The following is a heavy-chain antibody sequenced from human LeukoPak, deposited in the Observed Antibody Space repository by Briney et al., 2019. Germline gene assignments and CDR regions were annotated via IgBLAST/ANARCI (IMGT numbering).Heavy chain of an antibody. Sequence: GGSLRLSCAASGFTVSSNYMSWVRQAPGKGLEWVSVIYSGVGTYYAGSAKGRFTIYRDNSKNTLSLHMNSLRAEHTAVYYCGRGPSGYHNPGGQGTLVTVSS. D-gene: IGHD5-12*01. V-gene: IGHV3-66*01. J-gene: IGHJ4*02. CDR2: IYSGVGT. CDR1: GFTVSSNY. CDR3: GRGPSGYHNP.